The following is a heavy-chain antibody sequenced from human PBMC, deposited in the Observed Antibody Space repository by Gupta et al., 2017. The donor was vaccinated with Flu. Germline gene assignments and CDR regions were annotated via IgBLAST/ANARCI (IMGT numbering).Heavy chain of an antibody. V-gene: IGHV4-39*01. CDR1: RITTS. J-gene: IGHJ2*01. CDR2: IKYSGQT. Sequence: RITTSWVWTRQPPGNGLEFIGSIKYSGQTYYHPAHNVRVTISVDTSKNQFSLTLSSVTLADTAVYYCARHPSCGGAWYFDVWGRGTLVTVSS. CDR3: ARHPSCGGAWYFDV. D-gene: IGHD2-21*01.